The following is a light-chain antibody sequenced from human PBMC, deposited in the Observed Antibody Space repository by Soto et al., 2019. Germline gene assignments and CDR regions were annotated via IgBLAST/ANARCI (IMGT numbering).Light chain of an antibody. CDR3: QTWGTGIQV. CDR1: SGHSSYA. CDR2: LNSDGSH. Sequence: QPVLTQSPSASASLGASVKLTCTLSSGHSSYAIAWHQQQPEKGPRYLLKLNSDGSHSKGDGIPDRFSGSSSGAVRYLTISSLQSEDEADYYCQTWGTGIQVFGGGTKLNVL. J-gene: IGLJ3*02. V-gene: IGLV4-69*01.